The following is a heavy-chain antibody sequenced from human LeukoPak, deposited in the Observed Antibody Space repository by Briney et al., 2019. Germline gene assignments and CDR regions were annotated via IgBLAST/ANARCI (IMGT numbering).Heavy chain of an antibody. V-gene: IGHV3-21*01. D-gene: IGHD6-13*01. J-gene: IGHJ6*02. Sequence: PGGSLRLSCAASGFTFSSYSMNWVRQAPGKGLEWVSSISSSSSYIYYADSVKGRFTISRDNAKNSLYLQMNSLRAEDTAVYYCARLVLLENYYYYGMDVWGQGTTVTVSS. CDR1: GFTFSSYS. CDR3: ARLVLLENYYYYGMDV. CDR2: ISSSSSYI.